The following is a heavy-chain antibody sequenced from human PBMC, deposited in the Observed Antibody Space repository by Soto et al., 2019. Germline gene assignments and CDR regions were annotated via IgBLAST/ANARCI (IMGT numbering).Heavy chain of an antibody. V-gene: IGHV4-30-4*01. J-gene: IGHJ4*02. D-gene: IGHD1-26*01. Sequence: VQLQESGPGLVRPSETLSLTCTVSGCSISSGNFYWSWIRQPPGKGLEWIGYIYFSGSTSYSPSLKSRLTISLNTSNNHFSLKLTSVTAADTDVYYCAHDSHGGNTYFDLWGQGALVTVSS. CDR1: GCSISSGNFY. CDR3: AHDSHGGNTYFDL. CDR2: IYFSGST.